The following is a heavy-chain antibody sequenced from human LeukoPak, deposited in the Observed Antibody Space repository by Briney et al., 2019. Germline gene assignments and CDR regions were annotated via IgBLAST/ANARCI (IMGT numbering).Heavy chain of an antibody. D-gene: IGHD5-12*01. Sequence: GASVKVSCKASGYTFTSYYMHWVRQAPGQGLEWMGIINPSGGSTSYAQKFQGGVTMTRDTSTSTVYMELSSLRSEDTAVYYCARDLGTTIVATGKSLGYWGQGTLVTVSS. CDR2: INPSGGST. J-gene: IGHJ4*02. CDR1: GYTFTSYY. V-gene: IGHV1-46*01. CDR3: ARDLGTTIVATGKSLGY.